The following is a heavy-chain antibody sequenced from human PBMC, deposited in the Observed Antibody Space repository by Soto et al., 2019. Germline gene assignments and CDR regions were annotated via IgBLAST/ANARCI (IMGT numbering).Heavy chain of an antibody. D-gene: IGHD1-1*01. CDR2: IHSDGSST. J-gene: IGHJ4*02. V-gene: IGHV3-74*01. CDR3: ARGRTKSLDY. CDR1: GFTFSSYW. Sequence: GGSLRLSCAASGFTFSSYWMHWVRQAPGKGLVWVSRIHSDGSSTSYADSVKGRFTISRDNAKNTLYLQMNSLRAEDTAVYYCARGRTKSLDYWGQGTLVTVSS.